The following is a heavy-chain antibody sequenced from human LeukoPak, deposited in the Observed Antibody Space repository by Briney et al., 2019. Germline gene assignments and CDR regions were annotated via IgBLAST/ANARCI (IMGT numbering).Heavy chain of an antibody. CDR1: GFTFSSYA. J-gene: IGHJ4*02. Sequence: GGSLRLSCAASGFTFSSYAMSWVRQARGTGLEWVSATGSSGANTYYADSVKGRFTISRDNSKNTLYLQMNSLRAEDTAVYFCAKGPRDGYNALDYWGQGTLVTVSS. V-gene: IGHV3-23*01. D-gene: IGHD5-24*01. CDR2: TGSSGANT. CDR3: AKGPRDGYNALDY.